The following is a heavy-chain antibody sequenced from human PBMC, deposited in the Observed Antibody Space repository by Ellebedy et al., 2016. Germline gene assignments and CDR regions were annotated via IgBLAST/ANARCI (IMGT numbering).Heavy chain of an antibody. V-gene: IGHV4-39*07. D-gene: IGHD5-18*01. CDR1: GGSISGSPYY. CDR3: ARDAGFSYGSWIDP. J-gene: IGHJ5*02. CDR2: IYYSGST. Sequence: SETLSLTCTVSGGSISGSPYYWGWIRQSPGMGLEWIGGIYYSGSTYYNRSLESRVTISLDTSKTRFSLELSSMTAADTAVYYCARDAGFSYGSWIDPWGQGALVTVSS.